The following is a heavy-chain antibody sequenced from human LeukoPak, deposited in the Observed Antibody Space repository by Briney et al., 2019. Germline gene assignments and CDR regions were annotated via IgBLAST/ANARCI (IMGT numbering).Heavy chain of an antibody. Sequence: GESLKISCNGSGYSFTSYWIGWVRQMPGKGLEWMGIIYPGDSDTRYSPSFQGQVTISADKSIGTAYLQWSSLTASDTAMYYCARLRLYDYDSSGPWGQGTLVTVSS. D-gene: IGHD3-22*01. CDR2: IYPGDSDT. V-gene: IGHV5-51*01. CDR1: GYSFTSYW. CDR3: ARLRLYDYDSSGP. J-gene: IGHJ5*02.